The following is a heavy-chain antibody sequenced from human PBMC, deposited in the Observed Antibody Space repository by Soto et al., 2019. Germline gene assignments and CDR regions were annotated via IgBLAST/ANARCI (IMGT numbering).Heavy chain of an antibody. V-gene: IGHV3-33*01. J-gene: IGHJ6*02. Sequence: QVQVVESGGGVVQPGRSLRLSCTVSGFTFSGHAMHWVRQAPGKGLEWVAQIWYDGSNKYYADSVKGRFTISRDNSKNILYVQMDSLRVDDTAVYYCARYGQSLAPYALDVWGQGTSVTVSS. CDR2: IWYDGSNK. D-gene: IGHD6-19*01. CDR1: GFTFSGHA. CDR3: ARYGQSLAPYALDV.